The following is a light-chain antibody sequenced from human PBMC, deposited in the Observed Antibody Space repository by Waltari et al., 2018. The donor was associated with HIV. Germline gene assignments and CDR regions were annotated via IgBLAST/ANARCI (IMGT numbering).Light chain of an antibody. CDR3: ATWDDSLSGSVL. CDR2: RDN. Sequence: QSVLTQPPSASGTPGQRVTITWSGSSSNIVSNSVYWYQQLPGTAPKLLIYRDNQRLSGVPDRFSGSKSGTSASLAISGLRSDDEADYYCATWDDSLSGSVLFGGGTKLTVL. V-gene: IGLV1-47*01. CDR1: SSNIVSNS. J-gene: IGLJ2*01.